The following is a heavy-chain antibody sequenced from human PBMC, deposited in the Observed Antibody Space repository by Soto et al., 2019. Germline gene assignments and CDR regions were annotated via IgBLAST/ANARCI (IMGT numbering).Heavy chain of an antibody. Sequence: SEILSLTCTVSGGSISSGGYYWSWIRQHPGKGLEWIGYIYYSGSTYYNPSLKSRVTISVDTSKNQFSLKLSSVTAADTAVYYCARGEYYGPRRTGWFDPWGQGTLVTVSS. CDR3: ARGEYYGPRRTGWFDP. CDR1: GGSISSGGYY. V-gene: IGHV4-31*03. CDR2: IYYSGST. D-gene: IGHD3-10*01. J-gene: IGHJ5*02.